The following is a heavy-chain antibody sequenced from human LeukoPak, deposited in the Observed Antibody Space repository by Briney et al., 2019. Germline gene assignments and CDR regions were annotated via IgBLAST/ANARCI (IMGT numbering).Heavy chain of an antibody. CDR3: AGTPYCSSDNCYRFYNGNDAFNI. CDR2: IYTSRSN. D-gene: IGHD2-2*01. V-gene: IGHV4-4*09. Sequence: SEPLPHTRSVSCVSLSFLFCRWLRHPPGKGVEWIGYIYTSRSNNCHPSRKRRVAISVDTSKNQVSLRLNSVTAADTAVYYCAGTPYCSSDNCYRFYNGNDAFNIWGQGAKVTVSS. CDR1: CVSLSFLF. J-gene: IGHJ3*02.